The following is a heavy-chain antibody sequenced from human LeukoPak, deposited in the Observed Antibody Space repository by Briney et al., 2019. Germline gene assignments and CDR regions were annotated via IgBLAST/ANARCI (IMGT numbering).Heavy chain of an antibody. Sequence: GGSLRLSCAASGFTFRSYAMTWVRQAPGKGLEWVSAISGSGGTTYYADSVRGRFTISGDNSKNTLYLQMSSLRAEDTAVYFCAKDSGAYPVTHPIEYWGEGTLVTVSS. CDR2: ISGSGGTT. V-gene: IGHV3-23*01. CDR3: AKDSGAYPVTHPIEY. J-gene: IGHJ4*02. D-gene: IGHD4-17*01. CDR1: GFTFRSYA.